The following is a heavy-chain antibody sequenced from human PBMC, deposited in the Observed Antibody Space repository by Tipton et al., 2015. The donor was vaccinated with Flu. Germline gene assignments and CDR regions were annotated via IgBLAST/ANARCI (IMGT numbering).Heavy chain of an antibody. CDR2: IYYSGST. J-gene: IGHJ2*01. D-gene: IGHD3-10*01. Sequence: TLSLTCTVSGSSISSYYWSWIRQPPGKGLEWIGYIYYSGSTNYNPSLKSRVTISVDTSKNQFSLKLSSVTAADTAVYYCARVCDPRIRYFDLWGRGTLVTVSS. V-gene: IGHV4-59*01. CDR1: GSSISSYY. CDR3: ARVCDPRIRYFDL.